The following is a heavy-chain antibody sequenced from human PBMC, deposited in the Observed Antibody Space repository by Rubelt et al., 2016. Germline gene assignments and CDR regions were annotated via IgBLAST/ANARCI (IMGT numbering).Heavy chain of an antibody. Sequence: GGSVSSYYWSWIRQPPGKGLEYIGYMYDSEITNYNPSLKGRVTMSVDTSKNQFDLKLSSVTAADTAVYYCARGGYGSNESVDELDIWGQGTMVTVSS. CDR1: GGSVSSYY. J-gene: IGHJ3*02. D-gene: IGHD4-17*01. CDR2: MYDSEIT. V-gene: IGHV4-59*02. CDR3: ARGGYGSNESVDELDI.